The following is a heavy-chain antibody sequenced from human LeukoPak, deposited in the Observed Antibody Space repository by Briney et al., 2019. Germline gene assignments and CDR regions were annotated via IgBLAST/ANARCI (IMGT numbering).Heavy chain of an antibody. J-gene: IGHJ4*02. CDR1: GGSISSRSYY. V-gene: IGHV4-39*01. D-gene: IGHD1-1*01. Sequence: SETLSLTCTVSGGSISSRSYYWGWIRQPPGKGLEWIGSMYYSGSTNYSPSLKSRVTISVDTSKNQFSLKLSSVTAADTVVYYCARGDPYVQIDYWGQGTLVTVSS. CDR2: MYYSGST. CDR3: ARGDPYVQIDY.